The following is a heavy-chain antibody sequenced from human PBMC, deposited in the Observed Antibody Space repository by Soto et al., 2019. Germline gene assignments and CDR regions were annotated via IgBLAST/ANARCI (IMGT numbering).Heavy chain of an antibody. CDR3: ARLVGGTGPYYYYGMHV. J-gene: IGHJ6*02. Sequence: PGESLKISCRSSGYIFTSYWINWVRQMPGKGLEWMGRIDPSDSYSNYSPSFQGHVTISADKSMSTAYLQWRSLKASDTALYYCARLVGGTGPYYYYGMHVWGQGITVTVSS. D-gene: IGHD1-1*01. CDR2: IDPSDSYS. V-gene: IGHV5-10-1*01. CDR1: GYIFTSYW.